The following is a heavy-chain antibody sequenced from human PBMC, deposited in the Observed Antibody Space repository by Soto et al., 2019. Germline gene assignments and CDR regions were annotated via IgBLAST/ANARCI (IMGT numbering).Heavy chain of an antibody. CDR1: GGSFSGYY. J-gene: IGHJ4*02. CDR3: ASHDSSGYYFGY. D-gene: IGHD3-22*01. V-gene: IGHV4-34*01. Sequence: PSETLSLTCAVYGGSFSGYYWSWIRQPPGKGLEWIGEINHSGSTNYNPSLKSRVTISVDTSKNQFSLKLSSVTAADTAVYYCASHDSSGYYFGYWGQGTLVTVS. CDR2: INHSGST.